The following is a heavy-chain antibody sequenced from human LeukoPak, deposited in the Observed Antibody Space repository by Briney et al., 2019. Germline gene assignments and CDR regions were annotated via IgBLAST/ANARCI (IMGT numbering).Heavy chain of an antibody. J-gene: IGHJ4*02. CDR2: VSYDGSNK. D-gene: IGHD7-27*01. CDR3: AKDWGNWGYGYYFDH. Sequence: GRSLRLSCAASGFTFSTYGMHWVRQAPGKGLEWVAVVSYDGSNKYYADSVKGRFTISRDNSKNTLYPQMNSLRAEDTAVYYCAKDWGNWGYGYYFDHWGQGTLVTVSS. CDR1: GFTFSTYG. V-gene: IGHV3-30*18.